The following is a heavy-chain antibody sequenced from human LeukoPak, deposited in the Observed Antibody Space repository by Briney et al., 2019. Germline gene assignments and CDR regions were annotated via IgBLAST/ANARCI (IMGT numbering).Heavy chain of an antibody. CDR2: IKEDGTEK. J-gene: IGHJ4*02. CDR3: ARQGRITIFCHDY. D-gene: IGHD3-9*01. Sequence: GGSLRLSCEASGFTFSLYWMSWVRQAPGKGLEWVANIKEDGTEKNYVDSVKGRFTISRDNAKNSVYLQMTSLRAEDTALYYCARQGRITIFCHDYWGQGTLVTVSS. CDR1: GFTFSLYW. V-gene: IGHV3-7*01.